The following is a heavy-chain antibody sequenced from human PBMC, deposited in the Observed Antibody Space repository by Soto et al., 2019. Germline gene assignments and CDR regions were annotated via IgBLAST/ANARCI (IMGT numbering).Heavy chain of an antibody. V-gene: IGHV4-59*01. Sequence: SETLSLTCTVSGGSISSYYWSWIRQPPGKGLEWIGYIYYSGSTNYNPSLKSRATISVDTSKNQFSLKLSSVTAADTAVYYCARATFLEWYYYYYFMDVWRKGTTVTVSS. D-gene: IGHD3-3*01. CDR1: GGSISSYY. J-gene: IGHJ6*03. CDR3: ARATFLEWYYYYYFMDV. CDR2: IYYSGST.